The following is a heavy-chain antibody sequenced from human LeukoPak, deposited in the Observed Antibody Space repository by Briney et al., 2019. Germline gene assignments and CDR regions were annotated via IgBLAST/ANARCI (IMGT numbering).Heavy chain of an antibody. CDR3: ARVDSSGWYGVRYYYYYMDV. D-gene: IGHD6-19*01. V-gene: IGHV1-2*02. CDR2: INPNSGGT. Sequence: ASVKVSCKASGYTFTSYFMHWVRQAPGQGLEWMGWINPNSGGTNYAQKFQGRVTMTTDTSTSTAYMELRSLRSDDTAVYYCARVDSSGWYGVRYYYYYMDVWGKGTTVTVSS. J-gene: IGHJ6*03. CDR1: GYTFTSYF.